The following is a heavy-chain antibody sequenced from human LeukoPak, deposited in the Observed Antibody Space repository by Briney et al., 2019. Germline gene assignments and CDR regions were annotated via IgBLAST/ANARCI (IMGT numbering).Heavy chain of an antibody. V-gene: IGHV4-61*10. CDR1: GGSISSGSYY. J-gene: IGHJ6*03. Sequence: SETLSLTCTVSGGSISSGSYYWSWIRQPAGKGLEWIGYIYYSGSTNYNPSLKSRVTISVDTSKNQFSLKLSSVTAADTAVYYCARDPGTTRRYYYYYYMDVWGKGTTVTVSS. CDR2: IYYSGST. CDR3: ARDPGTTRRYYYYYYMDV. D-gene: IGHD1-1*01.